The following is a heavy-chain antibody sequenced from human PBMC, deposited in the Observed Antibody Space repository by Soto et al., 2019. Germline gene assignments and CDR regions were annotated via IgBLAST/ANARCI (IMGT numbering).Heavy chain of an antibody. CDR3: AATTPGRGSSWYYYYGMDV. V-gene: IGHV1-69*13. Sequence: ASVKVSCKASGGTFSSYAISWVRQAPGQGLEWMGGIIPIFGTANYAQKFQGRVTITADESTSTAYMELSSLRSEDTAVYYCAATTPGRGSSWYYYYGMDVWGQGATVTVSS. CDR1: GGTFSSYA. CDR2: IIPIFGTA. J-gene: IGHJ6*02. D-gene: IGHD6-13*01.